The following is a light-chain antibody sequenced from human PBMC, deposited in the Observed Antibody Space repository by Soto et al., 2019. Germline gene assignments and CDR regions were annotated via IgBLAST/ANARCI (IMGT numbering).Light chain of an antibody. J-gene: IGKJ1*01. CDR3: QQYDKWPRT. CDR2: DAS. Sequence: DIVLTQSQDTLSLSPGERATLSCRASQSVSTYLAWYQQRPGQAPRLLIYDASNRATGIPARFSGSGSGTDFTLTISSLEPEDFAVYYCQQYDKWPRTFG. V-gene: IGKV3-11*01. CDR1: QSVSTY.